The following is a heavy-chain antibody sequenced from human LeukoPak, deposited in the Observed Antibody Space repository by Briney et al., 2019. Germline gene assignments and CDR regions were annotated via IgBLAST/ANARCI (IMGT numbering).Heavy chain of an antibody. D-gene: IGHD3-10*01. V-gene: IGHV3-53*01. CDR2: IYSGGST. CDR1: GFTVSSNY. Sequence: PGGSLRLSCAASGFTVSSNYMSWVRQAPGKGLEWVSVIYSGGSTYYADSVKGRFTISRDNSKNTLYLQMNSLRAEDTAVYYCARDYLWFGELLNIDYWGQGTLVTVSS. J-gene: IGHJ4*02. CDR3: ARDYLWFGELLNIDY.